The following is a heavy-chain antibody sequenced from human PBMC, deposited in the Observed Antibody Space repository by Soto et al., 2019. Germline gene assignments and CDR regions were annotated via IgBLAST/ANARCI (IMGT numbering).Heavy chain of an antibody. CDR3: AKDLQDYYDSSGSTYFDY. CDR1: GFTFSSYG. V-gene: IGHV3-30*18. J-gene: IGHJ4*02. Sequence: GGSLRLSCAASGFTFSSYGMHWVRQAPGKGLEWVAVISYDGSNKYYADSVKGRFTISRDNSKNTLYLQMNSLRAEDTAVYYCAKDLQDYYDSSGSTYFDYWGQGTLVTVSS. D-gene: IGHD3-22*01. CDR2: ISYDGSNK.